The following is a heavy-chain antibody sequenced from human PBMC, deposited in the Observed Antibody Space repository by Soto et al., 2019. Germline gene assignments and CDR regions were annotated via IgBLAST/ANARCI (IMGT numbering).Heavy chain of an antibody. CDR3: ARDTPLGRYYYDSSGYRERVDWFDP. Sequence: GASVKVSCKASGYTFTSYGISWVRQAPGQGLEWMGWISAYNGNTNYAQKLQGRVTMTTDTSTSTAYMELRSLRSDDTAVYYCARDTPLGRYYYDSSGYRERVDWFDPWGQGTLVTVSS. V-gene: IGHV1-18*01. D-gene: IGHD3-22*01. J-gene: IGHJ5*02. CDR2: ISAYNGNT. CDR1: GYTFTSYG.